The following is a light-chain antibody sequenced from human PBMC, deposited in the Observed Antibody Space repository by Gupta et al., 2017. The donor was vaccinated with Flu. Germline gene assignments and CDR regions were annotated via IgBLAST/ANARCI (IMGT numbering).Light chain of an antibody. CDR1: QSVSRD. Sequence: GEGATLSCRASQSVSRDLAWYQQKPGQAPKLLIYITSTRATGIPARFSGSGSETEFTLTISSLQSEDCAVYYCQQYNNWPWTFGRGTKVEIK. J-gene: IGKJ1*01. CDR3: QQYNNWPWT. V-gene: IGKV3-15*01. CDR2: ITS.